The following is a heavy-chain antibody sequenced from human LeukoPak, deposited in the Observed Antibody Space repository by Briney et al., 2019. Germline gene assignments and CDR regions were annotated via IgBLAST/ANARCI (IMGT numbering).Heavy chain of an antibody. V-gene: IGHV3-11*06. CDR3: ARHSLYSGFFDF. CDR1: GFTFSDYY. CDR2: IIGDSVFT. J-gene: IGHJ4*02. D-gene: IGHD5-12*01. Sequence: GGSLRLSCAASGFTFSDYYMAWIHQAPGRAPEWISYIIGDSVFTKYADSVRGRFTISRDNAESSLYLRMNSLRTEDTAVYYCARHSLYSGFFDFWGQGILVTVSS.